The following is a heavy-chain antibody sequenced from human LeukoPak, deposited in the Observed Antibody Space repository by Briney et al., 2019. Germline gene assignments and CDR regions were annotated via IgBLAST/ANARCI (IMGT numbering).Heavy chain of an antibody. Sequence: GGSLRLSCAASGFTFSNYGVNWVRLAPGKGLEWVSSISSSSDNIYYADSVKGRFTISRDNAKNSLFLQMNNLRVADTAVYFCATSGAAGTSFDYWGRGTLVTVSS. CDR1: GFTFSNYG. J-gene: IGHJ4*02. CDR3: ATSGAAGTSFDY. D-gene: IGHD6-19*01. CDR2: ISSSSDNI. V-gene: IGHV3-21*06.